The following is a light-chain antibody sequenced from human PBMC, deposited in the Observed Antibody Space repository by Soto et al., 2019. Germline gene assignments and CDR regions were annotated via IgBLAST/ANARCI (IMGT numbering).Light chain of an antibody. Sequence: DIVMTQSPDSLAVSLGERATINCKSSQSVLYSSNNKNYLAWYQQKPGQPPKLLIYWASTRESGVPDRFSGSGSGTDFTLTSSMLQAEDVAVYYYQQYYSTPPYTFGQGTKLEIK. J-gene: IGKJ2*01. V-gene: IGKV4-1*01. CDR3: QQYYSTPPYT. CDR2: WAS. CDR1: QSVLYSSNNKNY.